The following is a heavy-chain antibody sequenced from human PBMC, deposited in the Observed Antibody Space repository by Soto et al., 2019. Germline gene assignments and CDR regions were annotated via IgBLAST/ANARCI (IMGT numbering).Heavy chain of an antibody. Sequence: QLQLQESGSGLVKPSQTLSLTCAVSGGYISSCGYSRRWIRQRPGKGLEWIGYIYHSGSTYYNPSLKSRVTISVDRSKNQFSLKLSSVTAADTAVYYCARATVTRVDYWGQGTLVTVSS. V-gene: IGHV4-30-2*01. D-gene: IGHD4-17*01. CDR3: ARATVTRVDY. CDR2: IYHSGST. J-gene: IGHJ4*02. CDR1: GGYISSCGYS.